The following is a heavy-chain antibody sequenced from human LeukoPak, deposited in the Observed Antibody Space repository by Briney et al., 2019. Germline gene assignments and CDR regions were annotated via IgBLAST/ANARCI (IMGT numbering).Heavy chain of an antibody. CDR2: ISYDGSNK. Sequence: GGSLRLSCAASGFTFSSYAMPWVRQAPGKGLEWVAVISYDGSNKYYADSVKGRFTISRDNSKNTLYLQMNSLRAEDTAVYYCAKGSYGSGSYYYFDYWGQGTLVTVSS. CDR3: AKGSYGSGSYYYFDY. D-gene: IGHD3-10*01. J-gene: IGHJ4*02. V-gene: IGHV3-30-3*01. CDR1: GFTFSSYA.